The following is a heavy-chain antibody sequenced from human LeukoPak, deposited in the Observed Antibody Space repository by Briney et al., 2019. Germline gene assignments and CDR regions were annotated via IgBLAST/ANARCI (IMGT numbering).Heavy chain of an antibody. CDR3: ARDGYDSSGYYWGNPWNWFDP. CDR2: IYTSGST. Sequence: SETLSLTCTVSGGSISSYYWSWIRQPAGKGLEWIGRIYTSGSTNYNPSLKSRVTMSVDTSKNQFSLKLSSVTAADTAVYYCARDGYDSSGYYWGNPWNWFDPWGQGTLVTVSS. D-gene: IGHD3-22*01. J-gene: IGHJ5*02. CDR1: GGSISSYY. V-gene: IGHV4-4*07.